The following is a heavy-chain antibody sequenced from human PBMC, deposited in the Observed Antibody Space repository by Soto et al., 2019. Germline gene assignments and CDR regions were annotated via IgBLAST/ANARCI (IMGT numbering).Heavy chain of an antibody. CDR1: GFTFSDYY. D-gene: IGHD1-20*01. V-gene: IGHV3-11*01. CDR3: ARGEDNWNPVPFDY. J-gene: IGHJ4*02. Sequence: QVQLVESGGGLVKPGGSLRLSCAASGFTFSDYYMSWIRQAPGKGLEWVSYISSSGSNKYYADSVKGRFIISRDNAKNSLYLQMNSLRVEDTAVYYWARGEDNWNPVPFDYLGQGSLVTVSS. CDR2: ISSSGSNK.